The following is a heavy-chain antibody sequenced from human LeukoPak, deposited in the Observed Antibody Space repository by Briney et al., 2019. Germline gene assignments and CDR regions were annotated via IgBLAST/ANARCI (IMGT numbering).Heavy chain of an antibody. V-gene: IGHV4-38-2*01. D-gene: IGHD3-22*01. CDR3: ARQVPYDSGASYYRGAGRWYFDL. J-gene: IGHJ2*01. Sequence: GSLRLSCAASGFTFSSYAMSWVRQPPGKGLEWIGSTYYTGSTYYNPSLKSRLSISIDRSNNQISLKLTSVTAADTAVYYCARQVPYDSGASYYRGAGRWYFDLWGRGTLVTVSS. CDR1: GFTFSSYA. CDR2: TYYTGST.